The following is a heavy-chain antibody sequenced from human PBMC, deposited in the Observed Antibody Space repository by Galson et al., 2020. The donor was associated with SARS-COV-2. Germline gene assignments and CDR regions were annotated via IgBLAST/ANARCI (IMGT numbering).Heavy chain of an antibody. V-gene: IGHV5-51*01. D-gene: IGHD4-17*01. CDR1: GYSFNIYW. CDR3: ARPSGDNSYYYGMDV. J-gene: IGHJ6*02. Sequence: GGSLRLSCQGSGYSFNIYWIAWVRQMPGKGLEWMGIIYPDDSTTIYSPSFQGQVTISADKSISTAYLQWSSLKASDTAIYYCARPSGDNSYYYGMDVWGQGTTSTVSS. CDR2: IYPDDSTT.